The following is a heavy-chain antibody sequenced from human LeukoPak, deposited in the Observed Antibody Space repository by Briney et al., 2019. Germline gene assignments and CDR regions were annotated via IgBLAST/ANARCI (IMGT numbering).Heavy chain of an antibody. D-gene: IGHD4-17*01. V-gene: IGHV3-30-3*01. J-gene: IGHJ4*02. CDR2: ISYDGSNK. CDR1: GFTFSSYA. CDR3: ARDQLGDSRLDY. Sequence: PGRSLRLSCAASGFTFSSYAMHWVRQAPGKGLEWVAVISYDGSNKYYADSVKGRFTISRDNSKNTLYLQMNSLRAEDTAVYYCARDQLGDSRLDYWGQGTLVTVSS.